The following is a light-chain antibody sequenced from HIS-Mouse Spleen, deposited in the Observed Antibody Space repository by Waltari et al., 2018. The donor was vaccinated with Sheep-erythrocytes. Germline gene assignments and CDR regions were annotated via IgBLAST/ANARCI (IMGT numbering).Light chain of an antibody. J-gene: IGLJ2*01. CDR3: QAWDSSTAV. CDR2: QDS. V-gene: IGLV3-1*01. Sequence: SYELTQPPSVSVSPGQTASITCSGDNLGDKYACWYQQKPGQSPVLAIYQDSKRPSGIPGRFSGSNSGNTATLTISGTQAMDEADYYCQAWDSSTAVFGGGTKLTVL. CDR1: NLGDKY.